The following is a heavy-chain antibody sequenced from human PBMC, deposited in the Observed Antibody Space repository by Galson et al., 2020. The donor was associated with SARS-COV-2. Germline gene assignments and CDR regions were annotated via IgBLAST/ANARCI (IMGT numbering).Heavy chain of an antibody. J-gene: IGHJ4*02. CDR2: IYYSGST. CDR3: ARVTTLGYFDY. D-gene: IGHD1-1*01. Sequence: ETSETLSLTCTVSGGSISSGDYYWSWIRQPPGKGLEWIGYIYYSGSTYYNPSLKSRVTISVDTSKNQFSLKLSSVTAADTAVYYCARVTTLGYFDYWGQGTLVTVSS. V-gene: IGHV4-30-4*01. CDR1: GGSISSGDYY.